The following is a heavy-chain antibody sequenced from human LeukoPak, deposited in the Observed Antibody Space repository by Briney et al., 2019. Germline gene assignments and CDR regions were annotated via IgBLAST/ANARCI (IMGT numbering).Heavy chain of an antibody. CDR2: INHSGST. CDR1: GGSFSGYY. D-gene: IGHD6-19*01. J-gene: IGHJ2*01. V-gene: IGHV4-34*01. CDR3: ARQYRRWLVQYFDL. Sequence: SETLSLTCAVYGGSFSGYYWTWIRQPPGKGLEWIGEINHSGSTNYNPSLKSRVTISVDTSKNQFSLKLSSVTAADTAVYYCARQYRRWLVQYFDLWGRGTLVTVSS.